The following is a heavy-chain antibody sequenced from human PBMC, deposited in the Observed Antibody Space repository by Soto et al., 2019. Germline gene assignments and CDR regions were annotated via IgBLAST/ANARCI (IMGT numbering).Heavy chain of an antibody. CDR2: ISGSGGST. Sequence: GGSLKLSCAVSGFTFSETAMGWVRQAPGKGQEWVSAISGSGGSTYYADSVKGRFTISRDNSKNTLYLQMNSLRAEDTAVYYCAKELTPHVYWGQGTLVTVSS. CDR3: AKELTPHVY. CDR1: GFTFSETA. V-gene: IGHV3-23*01. D-gene: IGHD3-9*01. J-gene: IGHJ4*02.